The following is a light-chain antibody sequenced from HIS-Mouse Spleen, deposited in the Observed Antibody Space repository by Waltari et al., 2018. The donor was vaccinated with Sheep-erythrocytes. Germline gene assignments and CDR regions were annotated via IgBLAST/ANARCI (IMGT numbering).Light chain of an antibody. Sequence: QSALTQPASVSGSPGQSITISCTGTSSDVGSYNLVSWYQQHPGKAPKLMLYEGSKRPSGVSNGFSGSKSGNTASLTISVLQAEDEADYYCCSYAGSSTWVFGGGTKLTVL. CDR3: CSYAGSSTWV. V-gene: IGLV2-23*01. J-gene: IGLJ3*02. CDR2: EGS. CDR1: SSDVGSYNL.